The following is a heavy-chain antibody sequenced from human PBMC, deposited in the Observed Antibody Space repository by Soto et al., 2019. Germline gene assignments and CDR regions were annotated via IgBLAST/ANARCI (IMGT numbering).Heavy chain of an antibody. Sequence: SLTCTVSGGSVSSGSYYWSWIRQPPGKGLEWIGYIYYSGSTNYNPSLKSRVTISVDTSKNQFSLKLSSVTAADTAVYYCAIPDYYYGMDVWGQGTTVTVSS. CDR2: IYYSGST. CDR3: AIPDYYYGMDV. CDR1: GGSVSSGSYY. V-gene: IGHV4-61*01. J-gene: IGHJ6*02.